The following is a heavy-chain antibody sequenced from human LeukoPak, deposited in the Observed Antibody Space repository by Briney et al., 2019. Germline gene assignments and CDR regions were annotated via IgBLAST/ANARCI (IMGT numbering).Heavy chain of an antibody. CDR3: AKDWTTVLWWSHYGMDV. CDR1: GFTFSSYS. J-gene: IGHJ6*02. Sequence: PGGSLRLSCAASGFTFSSYSMNWVRQAPGKGLEWVSSISSSSSYIYYADSVKGRFTISRDNAKNSLYLQMNSLRAEDTAVYYCAKDWTTVLWWSHYGMDVWGQGTTVTVSS. D-gene: IGHD2-21*01. V-gene: IGHV3-21*01. CDR2: ISSSSSYI.